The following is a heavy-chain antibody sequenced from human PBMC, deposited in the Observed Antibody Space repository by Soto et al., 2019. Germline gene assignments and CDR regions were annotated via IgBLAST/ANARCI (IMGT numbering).Heavy chain of an antibody. CDR2: IWYDGSIK. D-gene: IGHD6-19*01. J-gene: IGHJ3*02. CDR1: GFTLSSYC. V-gene: IGHV3-33*06. CDR3: AKDNSGWAHHAFDI. Sequence: GGGLRLSCAASGFTLSSYCMPWGRPGPGKGLEWVAVIWYDGSIKSYADSVKGRLTISRDNSRNRLYLQMNSLRAEDTAVYYCAKDNSGWAHHAFDIWGQGTMVTVSS.